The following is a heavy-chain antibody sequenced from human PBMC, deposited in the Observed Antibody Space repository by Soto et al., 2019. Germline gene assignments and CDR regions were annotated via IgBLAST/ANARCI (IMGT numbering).Heavy chain of an antibody. D-gene: IGHD3-10*01. CDR1: GFTFSSYA. CDR2: ISGSGGST. V-gene: IGHV3-23*01. Sequence: PGGSLRLSCAASGFTFSSYAMSWVRQAPGKGLEWVSAISGSGGSTYYADSVKGRFTISRDNSKNTLYLQMNSLRAEDTAVYYWAKDILPEVRGVKKATVGAFDIWGQGTMVTVSS. CDR3: AKDILPEVRGVKKATVGAFDI. J-gene: IGHJ3*02.